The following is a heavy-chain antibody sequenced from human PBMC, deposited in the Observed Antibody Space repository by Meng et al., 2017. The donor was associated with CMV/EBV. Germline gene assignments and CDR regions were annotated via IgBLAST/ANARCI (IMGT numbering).Heavy chain of an antibody. J-gene: IGHJ4*02. D-gene: IGHD3-10*01. CDR1: GFTFSSYW. CDR2: IKQDGSEK. V-gene: IGHV3-7*01. CDR3: ARHTLLWFGEIY. Sequence: ESQKISRAASGFTFSSYWMSWVRQAPGKGREWVANIKQDGSEKYYVDSVKGRFTISRDNAKNSLYLQMNSLRAEDTAVYYCARHTLLWFGEIYWGQGTLVTVSS.